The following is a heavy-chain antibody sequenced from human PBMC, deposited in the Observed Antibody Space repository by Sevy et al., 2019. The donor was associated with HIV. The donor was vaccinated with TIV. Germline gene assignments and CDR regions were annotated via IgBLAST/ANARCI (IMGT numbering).Heavy chain of an antibody. CDR1: GNTFTVYF. CDR2: ISPDSGDT. CDR3: ATGVTIFGVDYYFQH. D-gene: IGHD3-3*01. V-gene: IGHV1-2*02. Sequence: ASVKVSCKASGNTFTVYFVYWVRQAPGQWLEWMGWISPDSGDTNCAQNFQGRVTMTSDASISTAYMELSSLTSDDTAVYYCATGVTIFGVDYYFQHWGQGALVTVSS. J-gene: IGHJ1*01.